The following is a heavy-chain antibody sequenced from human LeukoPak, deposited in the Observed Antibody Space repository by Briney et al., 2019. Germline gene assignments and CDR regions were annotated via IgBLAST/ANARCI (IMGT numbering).Heavy chain of an antibody. D-gene: IGHD2-2*01. Sequence: ASVKVSCKASGYTFTYFDINGVRQATGQGHEWMGWMNPNSGNTGYGQSFQGRITMTRDISIGTAYMELSNLTSEDTAIYYCTRGTSCRTADCGQGTLVTVSA. CDR1: GYTFTYFD. CDR2: MNPNSGNT. CDR3: TRGTSCRTAD. V-gene: IGHV1-8*01. J-gene: IGHJ4*02.